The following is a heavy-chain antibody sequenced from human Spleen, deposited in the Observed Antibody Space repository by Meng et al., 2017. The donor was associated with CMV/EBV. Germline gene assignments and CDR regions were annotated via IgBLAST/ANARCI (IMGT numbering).Heavy chain of an antibody. CDR1: GFTFSSYS. CDR3: ARDINYVWGSYRSLDF. CDR2: ITSSGSTI. Sequence: GESLKISCAASGFTFSSYSMNWVRQAPGKGLEWISYITSSGSTIYYADSVKGRFTISRDNAKNSLYLQMNSLRAEDTAIYYCARDINYVWGSYRSLDFWGRGTLVTVSS. V-gene: IGHV3-48*04. D-gene: IGHD3-16*02. J-gene: IGHJ4*02.